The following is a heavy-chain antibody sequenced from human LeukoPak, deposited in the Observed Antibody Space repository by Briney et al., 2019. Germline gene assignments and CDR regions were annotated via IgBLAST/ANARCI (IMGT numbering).Heavy chain of an antibody. CDR3: VRGLRELPY. Sequence: GGSLRLSCAASGFTFSNYAMTWVRQAPGKGLEWVSGIYAGGENTYYAGSVKGRFTISRDNSKNTLYLQMNSLRGEDTAIYYCVRGLRELPYWGQGTLVTVSS. J-gene: IGHJ4*02. V-gene: IGHV3-23*01. CDR1: GFTFSNYA. CDR2: IYAGGENT. D-gene: IGHD1-26*01.